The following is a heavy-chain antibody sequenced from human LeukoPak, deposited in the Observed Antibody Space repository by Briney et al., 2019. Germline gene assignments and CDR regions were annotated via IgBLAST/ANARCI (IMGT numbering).Heavy chain of an antibody. CDR2: INHSGST. J-gene: IGHJ4*02. V-gene: IGHV4-34*01. D-gene: IGHD6-19*01. CDR3: ARGRIAVAGTLVYY. Sequence: SETLSLTCAVYGGSFSGYYWSWIRQPPGKGLEWIGEINHSGSTNYNPSLKSRVTISVDTSKNQFSLKLSSVTAADTAVYYCARGRIAVAGTLVYYWGQGTLVTVSS. CDR1: GGSFSGYY.